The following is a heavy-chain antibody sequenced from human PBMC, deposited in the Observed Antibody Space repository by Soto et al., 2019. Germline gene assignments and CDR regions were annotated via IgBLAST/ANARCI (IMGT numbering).Heavy chain of an antibody. J-gene: IGHJ4*02. CDR2: INPSGGST. CDR1: GYTFTSYY. V-gene: IGHV1-46*01. CDR3: AIGFTSSIAALYYFDY. D-gene: IGHD6-6*01. Sequence: QVQLVQSGAEVKKPGASVKVSCKASGYTFTSYYMHWVRQAPGQGLEWMGIINPSGGSTSYAQKFQGRVTMTRDTSTSTVYMELSSLRSEDTAVYYCAIGFTSSIAALYYFDYWGQGTLVTVSS.